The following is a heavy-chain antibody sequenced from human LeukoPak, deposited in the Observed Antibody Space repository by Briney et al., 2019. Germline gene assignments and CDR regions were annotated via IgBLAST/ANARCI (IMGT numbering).Heavy chain of an antibody. D-gene: IGHD5-12*01. CDR3: ARGGSGSDSFYYYGMDV. V-gene: IGHV4-59*01. CDR2: IYDSAST. Sequence: SETLSLTCTVSCGPISSYYWSWIRQPPGKGLEWIGYIYDSASTNYNPSLKSRVTISVDTSKNQFSLKLSSVTAADTVMYYCARGGSGSDSFYYYGMDVWGQGTTVTVSS. CDR1: CGPISSYY. J-gene: IGHJ6*02.